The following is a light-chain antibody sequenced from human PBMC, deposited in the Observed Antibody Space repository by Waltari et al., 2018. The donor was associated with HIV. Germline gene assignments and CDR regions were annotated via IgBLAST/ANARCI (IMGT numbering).Light chain of an antibody. V-gene: IGLV3-21*02. J-gene: IGLJ3*02. CDR2: DDS. CDR3: QVWDSSRDWV. CDR1: NTGSNS. Sequence: SNVLPQPHSVSVAPGQTARLTCGGYNTGSNSVRGYQQRPGQAPVVVVFDDSDRPSGIPERFAGSNSGNTATLTISRVEAGDEADYYCQVWDSSRDWVFGGGTKLTVL.